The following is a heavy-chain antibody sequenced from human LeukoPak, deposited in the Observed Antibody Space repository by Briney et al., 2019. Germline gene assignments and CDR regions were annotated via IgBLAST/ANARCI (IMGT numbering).Heavy chain of an antibody. V-gene: IGHV3-66*01. J-gene: IGHJ4*02. CDR2: IYSGGST. CDR1: GFTVSSNY. D-gene: IGHD4-4*01. Sequence: GGSLRLSCAASGFTVSSNYMSWVRQAPGKGLEWVSVIYSGGSTYYADSVKGRFTISRDNSKNTLYLQMNSLRAEDTAVYYCASRRLQYEYYFDYWGQGTLVTVSS. CDR3: ASRRLQYEYYFDY.